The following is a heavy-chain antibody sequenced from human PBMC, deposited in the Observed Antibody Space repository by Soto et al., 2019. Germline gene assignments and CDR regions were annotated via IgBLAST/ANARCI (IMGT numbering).Heavy chain of an antibody. CDR3: ARVGVYRETDY. Sequence: VASVKVSCKASGYTFTSYAMHWVRQAPGQRLEWMGWINAGNGNTKYSQKFQGRVTITRDTSASTAYMELSSLRSEDTAVYYCARVGVYRETDYWGQGTLVTVSS. D-gene: IGHD2-8*01. V-gene: IGHV1-3*01. CDR2: INAGNGNT. J-gene: IGHJ4*02. CDR1: GYTFTSYA.